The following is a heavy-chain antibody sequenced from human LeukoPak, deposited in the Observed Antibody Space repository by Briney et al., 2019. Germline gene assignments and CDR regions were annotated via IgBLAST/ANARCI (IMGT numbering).Heavy chain of an antibody. V-gene: IGHV3-23*01. J-gene: IGHJ3*02. CDR1: GFTFSSYW. D-gene: IGHD3-22*01. Sequence: PGGSLRLSCVASGFTFSSYWMHWVRQAPGKGLEWVSAISGSGGSTYYADSVKGRFTISRDNSKNTLYLQMNSLRAEDTAVYYCAKVIRSITMIVVVIGAFDIWGQGTMVTVSS. CDR2: ISGSGGST. CDR3: AKVIRSITMIVVVIGAFDI.